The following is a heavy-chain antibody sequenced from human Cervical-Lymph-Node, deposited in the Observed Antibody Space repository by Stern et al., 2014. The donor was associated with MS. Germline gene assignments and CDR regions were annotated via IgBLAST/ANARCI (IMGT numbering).Heavy chain of an antibody. D-gene: IGHD5-12*01. V-gene: IGHV3-30*04. Sequence: QVQLGQSGGGVVQPGRSLRLSCAASGFTFSDYPMHWVRQAPGTGLEWVAAISYDGSNDHYADSVKGRFTISRDNSKNTVFLQMNSLRSEDTAVYYCAAARWIGLYYFDYWGQGTLVTVSS. CDR1: GFTFSDYP. CDR3: AAARWIGLYYFDY. J-gene: IGHJ4*02. CDR2: ISYDGSND.